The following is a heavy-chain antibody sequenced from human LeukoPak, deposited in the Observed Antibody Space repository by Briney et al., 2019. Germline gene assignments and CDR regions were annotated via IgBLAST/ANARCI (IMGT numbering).Heavy chain of an antibody. CDR3: ATRGTYYYDNSGYWGFDY. CDR1: GFIFSGSS. V-gene: IGHV3-21*04. CDR2: ISSSSYI. J-gene: IGHJ4*02. Sequence: GGSLRLSCAASGFIFSGSSMHWVRQAPGKGLEWVSSISSSSYIYYADSVKGRFTISRDNAKNSLYLQMNSLRAEDTAVYYCATRGTYYYDNSGYWGFDYWGQGTLVTVSS. D-gene: IGHD3-22*01.